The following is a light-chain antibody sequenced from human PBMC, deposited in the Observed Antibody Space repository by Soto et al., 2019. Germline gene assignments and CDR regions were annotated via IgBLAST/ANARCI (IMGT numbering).Light chain of an antibody. CDR3: QQFSSYPLT. CDR1: QTVRNNY. V-gene: IGKV3-20*01. J-gene: IGKJ4*01. CDR2: DAS. Sequence: EVGLTQSLCALSLSPGERATLSCRASQTVRNNYLAWYQQKPGQAPRLLIYDASSRATGIPDRFSGGGSGTDFTLTISRLEPEDFAVYYCQQFSSYPLTFGGGTKA.